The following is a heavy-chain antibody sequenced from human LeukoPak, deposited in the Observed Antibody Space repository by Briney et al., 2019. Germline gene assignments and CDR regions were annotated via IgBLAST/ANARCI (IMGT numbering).Heavy chain of an antibody. Sequence: GGSLRLSCAASGFTFSGYEMNWVRQAPGKGLEWVSYISSSGSAIYYADSVKGRFTISRDNAKNSLYLQMNNLRAEDTAVYYCARGGCSTTGCSSDSWGQGTLVTVSS. CDR3: ARGGCSTTGCSSDS. D-gene: IGHD2-2*01. J-gene: IGHJ4*02. V-gene: IGHV3-48*03. CDR2: ISSSGSAI. CDR1: GFTFSGYE.